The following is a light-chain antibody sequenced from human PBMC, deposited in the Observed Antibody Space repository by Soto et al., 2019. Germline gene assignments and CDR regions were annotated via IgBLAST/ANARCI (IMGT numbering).Light chain of an antibody. Sequence: QSALTQPASVSGSPGQSITISCTGTSSDVGSYNFVSWYQQHPGKAPKLMIYEDSKRPSGVSNRFSGSKSGNTASLTISGLQAEDEADYYCCSYAGTVVFGGGTKVTVL. J-gene: IGLJ2*01. V-gene: IGLV2-23*01. CDR2: EDS. CDR3: CSYAGTVV. CDR1: SSDVGSYNF.